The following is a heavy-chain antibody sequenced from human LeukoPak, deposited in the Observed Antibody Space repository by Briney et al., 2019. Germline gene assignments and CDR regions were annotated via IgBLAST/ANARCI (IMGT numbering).Heavy chain of an antibody. CDR2: IKQDGSEK. CDR3: ARRFKGHYFDY. J-gene: IGHJ4*02. D-gene: IGHD5-24*01. Sequence: GGSLRLSCAASGFTFNSYWMSWVRQAPGKGLEWVANIKQDGSEKYYVDSMKGRFTISRDNAKNSLCLQMNSLRAEDTAVYYCARRFKGHYFDYWGQGTLVTVSS. CDR1: GFTFNSYW. V-gene: IGHV3-7*01.